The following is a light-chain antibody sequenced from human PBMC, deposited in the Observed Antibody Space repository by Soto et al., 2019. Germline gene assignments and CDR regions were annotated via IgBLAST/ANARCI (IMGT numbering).Light chain of an antibody. Sequence: QSVLTQPPSASGSPGQSVTISCTGTSSDIGVYNYVSWYQQHPGKAPKLMIYEVSKRPSGVPDRFSGSKSGNTASLTVSGLQAEDEADYYCAAWDDSLNGRVFGGGTKLTVL. CDR2: EVS. J-gene: IGLJ3*02. V-gene: IGLV2-8*01. CDR3: AAWDDSLNGRV. CDR1: SSDIGVYNY.